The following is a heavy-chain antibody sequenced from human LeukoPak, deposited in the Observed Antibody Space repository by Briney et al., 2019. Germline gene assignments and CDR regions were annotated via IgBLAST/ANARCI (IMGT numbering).Heavy chain of an antibody. CDR2: ISSPSTNI. CDR1: GFMFTSYS. CDR3: ASANTGYSSGWPDY. Sequence: GGSLRLSCAASGFMFTSYSMNWVRQAPGKGLEWVAYISSPSTNIYYVDSVKGRFTISRDNAKNSLYLQMNSLRDEDTAVYYCASANTGYSSGWPDYWGQGTLVTVSS. D-gene: IGHD6-19*01. V-gene: IGHV3-48*02. J-gene: IGHJ4*02.